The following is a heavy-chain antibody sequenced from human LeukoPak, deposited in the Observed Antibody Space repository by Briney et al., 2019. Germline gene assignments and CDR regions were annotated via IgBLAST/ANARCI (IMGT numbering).Heavy chain of an antibody. D-gene: IGHD6-19*01. J-gene: IGHJ4*02. V-gene: IGHV3-23*01. CDR1: GFTFSGHA. Sequence: GGSLRLSCAASGFTFSGHAMSWVPQAPGKGLEGVSSISASDGTTNYADSGKGRFTLSRDNSKNTLYLQMNSLRVEDTAVYYCAKLIAVSDSDDFWGQGTLVTVSS. CDR3: AKLIAVSDSDDF. CDR2: ISASDGTT.